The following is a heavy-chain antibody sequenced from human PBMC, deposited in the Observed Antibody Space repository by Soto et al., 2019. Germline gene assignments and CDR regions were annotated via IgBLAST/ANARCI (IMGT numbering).Heavy chain of an antibody. Sequence: ETLSLTCTVSGGSISSYYWSWIRQPPGKGLEWIGDIYYSGSTNYNPSLKSRVTISVDTTKNQFSLKLSSVTAADTAVYYCARHAPYYDILTGYYDYWGQGTLVTVSS. CDR2: IYYSGST. D-gene: IGHD3-9*01. J-gene: IGHJ4*02. CDR1: GGSISSYY. CDR3: ARHAPYYDILTGYYDY. V-gene: IGHV4-59*08.